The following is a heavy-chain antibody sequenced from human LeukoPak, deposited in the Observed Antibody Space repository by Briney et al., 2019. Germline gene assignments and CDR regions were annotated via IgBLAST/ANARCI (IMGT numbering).Heavy chain of an antibody. CDR1: GFTFSSYA. V-gene: IGHV3-30*04. Sequence: PGRSLRLSCAASGFTFSSYATHWVRQAPGKGLEWVAVISYDGSNKYCADSVKGRFTISRDNSKNTLYLQMNSLRAEDTAVYYCARVKPPPAAGDYWGQGTLVTVSS. CDR2: ISYDGSNK. J-gene: IGHJ4*02. D-gene: IGHD6-13*01. CDR3: ARVKPPPAAGDY.